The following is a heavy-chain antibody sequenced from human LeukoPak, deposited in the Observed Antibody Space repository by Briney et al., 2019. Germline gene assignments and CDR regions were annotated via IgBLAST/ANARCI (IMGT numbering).Heavy chain of an antibody. CDR2: IYYSGST. D-gene: IGHD3-22*01. V-gene: IGHV4-39*01. Sequence: SETLSLTCTVSGGSISSSSYYWGWIRQPPGKGLEWIGSIYYSGSTYYNPSLKSRVTISVDTSKNQFSLKLSSVTAADTAVYYCARITYYYDSSGYPDIWGQGTMVTVSP. CDR3: ARITYYYDSSGYPDI. J-gene: IGHJ3*02. CDR1: GGSISSSSYY.